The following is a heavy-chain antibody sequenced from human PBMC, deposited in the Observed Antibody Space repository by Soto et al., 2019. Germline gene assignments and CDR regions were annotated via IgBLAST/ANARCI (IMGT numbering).Heavy chain of an antibody. CDR1: GGSISTSRSY. Sequence: SEPLSLTCNVSGGSISTSRSYWAWIRQPPGKGLEWLANIFYSGSTYYNPSLASRVTVSVDTSKNEFSLKLRSVTAADTAVYYCARQPTTGDTDLWFDPWGQGTLVTVSS. CDR3: ARQPTTGDTDLWFDP. D-gene: IGHD2-21*01. J-gene: IGHJ5*02. V-gene: IGHV4-39*01. CDR2: IFYSGST.